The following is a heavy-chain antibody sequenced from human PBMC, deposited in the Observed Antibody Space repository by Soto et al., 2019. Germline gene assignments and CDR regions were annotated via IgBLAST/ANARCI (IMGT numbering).Heavy chain of an antibody. CDR3: AKGYCSGGRCYGRYYFDS. Sequence: GGSLRLSCAASGFTFSSYAMSWVRQAPGKGLEWVSAISSSGGSTDYADSVKGRFTISRDNSKNTLYLQMNSLRAEDTALYYCAKGYCSGGRCYGRYYFDSWGQGTLVTVSS. V-gene: IGHV3-23*01. D-gene: IGHD2-15*01. CDR2: ISSSGGST. CDR1: GFTFSSYA. J-gene: IGHJ4*02.